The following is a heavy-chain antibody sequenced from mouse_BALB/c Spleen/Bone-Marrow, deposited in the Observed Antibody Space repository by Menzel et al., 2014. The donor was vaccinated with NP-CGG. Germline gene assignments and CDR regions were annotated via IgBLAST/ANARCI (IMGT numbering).Heavy chain of an antibody. CDR1: GYTFCDFA. CDR2: LSPYYVDG. J-gene: IGHJ4*01. D-gene: IGHD3-1*01. V-gene: IGHV1S137*01. Sequence: QVQLKESGAELVRPGVSVKISCKGSGYTFCDFAMHWVKQSHAKSLEWTGVLSPYYVDGGYNQKFKGKATMTIDTSSSTVYMELVRLTSEDSAIYYCARGGSSGLYYDAMDYWGQGTSVTVSS. CDR3: ARGGSSGLYYDAMDY.